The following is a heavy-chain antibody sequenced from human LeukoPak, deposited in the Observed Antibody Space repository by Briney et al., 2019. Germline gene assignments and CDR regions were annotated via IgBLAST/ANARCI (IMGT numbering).Heavy chain of an antibody. CDR1: GFTFSSYW. D-gene: IGHD1-26*01. V-gene: IGHV3-7*01. CDR2: IKQDGSEK. Sequence: PGGSLRLSCTASGFTFSSYWMSWVRQAPGKGLGWVANIKQDGSEKYYVDSVKGRFTISRDNAKNSLYLQMNSLRAEDTAVYYCARDRVGGSYNYWGQGTLVTVSS. J-gene: IGHJ4*02. CDR3: ARDRVGGSYNY.